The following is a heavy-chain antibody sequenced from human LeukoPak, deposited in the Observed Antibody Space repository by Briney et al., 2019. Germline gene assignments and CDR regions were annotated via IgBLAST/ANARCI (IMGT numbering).Heavy chain of an antibody. CDR1: GFTFSSYW. Sequence: PRGSLRLSCVASGFTFSSYWMTWVRQAPGKGLEWVANMRQDGNEKYYVDSVRGRFTISRDNAKNSLYLQMNSLRAEDTAVYYCATDRRGSNDYWGQGTLVTVSS. J-gene: IGHJ4*02. D-gene: IGHD3-10*01. V-gene: IGHV3-7*01. CDR2: MRQDGNEK. CDR3: ATDRRGSNDY.